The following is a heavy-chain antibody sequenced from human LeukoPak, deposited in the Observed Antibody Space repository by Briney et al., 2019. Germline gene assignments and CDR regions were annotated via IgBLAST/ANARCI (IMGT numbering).Heavy chain of an antibody. CDR2: IETGGAST. D-gene: IGHD2-2*01. V-gene: IGHV3-23*05. CDR1: GFTFSSYG. Sequence: GGSLRLSCAASGFTFSSYGMSWVRQAPGKGLEWVSAIETGGASTYYADSVKGRFSISRDNAKNSLYLQMNSLRAEDTAVYYCARFGPTGYCSSTSCYQTVGAFDIWGQGTMVTVSS. J-gene: IGHJ3*02. CDR3: ARFGPTGYCSSTSCYQTVGAFDI.